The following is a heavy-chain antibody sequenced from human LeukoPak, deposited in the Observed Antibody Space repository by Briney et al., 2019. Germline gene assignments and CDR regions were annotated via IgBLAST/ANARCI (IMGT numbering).Heavy chain of an antibody. CDR2: IYVHT. CDR1: GFTFSSYA. Sequence: GGSLRLSCAASGFTFSSYAMSWVRQAPGKGLEWVSTIYVHTYYADSVKGRFTISRDNSKNTLYLQMNSLRAEDTAVYYCAKDDVLSGRYATDYWGQGTLVTVSS. CDR3: AKDDVLSGRYATDY. V-gene: IGHV3-23*01. J-gene: IGHJ4*02. D-gene: IGHD1-26*01.